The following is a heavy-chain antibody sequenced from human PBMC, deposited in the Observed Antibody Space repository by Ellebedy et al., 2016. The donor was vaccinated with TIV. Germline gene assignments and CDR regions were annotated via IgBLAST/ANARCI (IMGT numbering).Heavy chain of an antibody. D-gene: IGHD5-12*01. Sequence: SETLSLXXTVSGGTISGFYWSWIRQPPGKELEYIGYIYYTGTTDYNPSLKSRVTISVDTSKNQFSLKLSSVTAADTAVYYCARGAWISKRGQFDPWGQGTLVTVSS. CDR3: ARGAWISKRGQFDP. CDR2: IYYTGTT. V-gene: IGHV4-59*01. J-gene: IGHJ5*02. CDR1: GGTISGFY.